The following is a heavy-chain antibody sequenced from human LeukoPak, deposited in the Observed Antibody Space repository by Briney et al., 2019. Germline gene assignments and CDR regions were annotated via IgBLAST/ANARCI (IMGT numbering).Heavy chain of an antibody. CDR3: ARDLRVTEGSSSSEHQLSR. Sequence: ASVKVSCKVSGYTLTELSMHWVRQAPGQGLEWMGIINPSGGSTSYAQKFQGRVTMTRDTSTSTVYMELSSLRSEGTAVYYCARDLRVTEGSSSSEHQLSRWGQGTLVTVSS. CDR1: GYTLTELS. D-gene: IGHD6-6*01. CDR2: INPSGGST. V-gene: IGHV1-46*01. J-gene: IGHJ4*02.